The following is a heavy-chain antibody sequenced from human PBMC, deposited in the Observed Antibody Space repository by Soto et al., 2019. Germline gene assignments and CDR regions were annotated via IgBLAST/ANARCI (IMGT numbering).Heavy chain of an antibody. V-gene: IGHV4-4*02. CDR2: IYHSGST. CDR1: SGSISSSNW. CDR3: ARRSWVTTFAFDI. J-gene: IGHJ3*02. D-gene: IGHD4-17*01. Sequence: QVQLQESGPGLVKPSGTLSLTCAVSSGSISSSNWWSWVRQPPGKGLEWIGEIYHSGSTNYNPSLKSRVTISVDKGKNQFSLKLSSVTAADTAVYYCARRSWVTTFAFDIWGQGTMVTVSS.